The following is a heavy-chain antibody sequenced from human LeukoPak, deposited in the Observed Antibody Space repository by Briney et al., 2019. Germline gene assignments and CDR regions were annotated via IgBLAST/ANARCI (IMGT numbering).Heavy chain of an antibody. CDR3: ARDSGDGYNSVDY. CDR2: ISSSSSYI. J-gene: IGHJ4*02. D-gene: IGHD5-24*01. CDR1: GFTFSSYS. Sequence: PGGSLRLSCAASGFTFSSYSMNWVRQAPGKGLEWVSSISSSSSYIYYADSVKGRFTISRDNAKNSLYLQMNSLRAEDTAVYYCARDSGDGYNSVDYWGQGTLVTVSP. V-gene: IGHV3-21*01.